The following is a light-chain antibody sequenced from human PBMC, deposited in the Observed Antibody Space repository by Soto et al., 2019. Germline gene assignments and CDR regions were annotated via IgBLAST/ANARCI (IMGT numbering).Light chain of an antibody. CDR3: SSYTSSSAFYV. V-gene: IGLV2-14*01. J-gene: IGLJ1*01. Sequence: QSVLTQPASVSGSPGQSITISCTEITSDVGGFHYVSWYQQHPGKAPKLLIYEVSNRPSGVSNRFSGSKSGNTASLTISGLQAEDEADYYCSSYTSSSAFYVFGTGTKVTVL. CDR1: TSDVGGFHY. CDR2: EVS.